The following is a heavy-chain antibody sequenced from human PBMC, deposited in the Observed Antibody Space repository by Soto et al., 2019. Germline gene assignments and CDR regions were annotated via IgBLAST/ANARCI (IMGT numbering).Heavy chain of an antibody. CDR1: GGSVSSSSFF. J-gene: IGHJ6*02. CDR2: IYCSGTT. V-gene: IGHV4-39*01. Sequence: QLQLQESGPGLVKPSETLSLTCTVSGGSVSSSSFFWGWIRQSPGKGLEWIGSIYCSGTTYYNPSLKSRVTISVDTSKSQFSLRVSSVTAADTAVYYCGRHPATSETYFYGMDVWGQGTTVTVSS. CDR3: GRHPATSETYFYGMDV.